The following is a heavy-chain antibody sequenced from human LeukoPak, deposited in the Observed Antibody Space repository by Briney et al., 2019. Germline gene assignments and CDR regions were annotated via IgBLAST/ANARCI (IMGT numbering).Heavy chain of an antibody. CDR2: INPSGGST. J-gene: IGHJ4*02. Sequence: ASVKVSCKASGYTFTSYYMHWVRQAPGQGLEWMGIINPSGGSTSYAQKFQGRVTITRDTSASTAYMELSSLRSEDTAVYYCASSNYYDSSGYYYWGQGTLVTVSS. CDR3: ASSNYYDSSGYYY. V-gene: IGHV1-46*01. D-gene: IGHD3-22*01. CDR1: GYTFTSYY.